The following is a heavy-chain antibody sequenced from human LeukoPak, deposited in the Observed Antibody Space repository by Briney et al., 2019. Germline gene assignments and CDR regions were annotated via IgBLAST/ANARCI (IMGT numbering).Heavy chain of an antibody. J-gene: IGHJ3*02. CDR1: GGTFSSYA. CDR3: ARVRGSWFDGAFDI. D-gene: IGHD6-13*01. V-gene: IGHV1-69*13. CDR2: IIPIFGTA. Sequence: PAASVKVSCKASGGTFSSYAISWVRQAPGQGLEWMGGIIPIFGTANYAQKFQGRVTITADESTSTAYMELSSLRSEDTAVYYCARVRGSWFDGAFDIWGQGTMVTVSS.